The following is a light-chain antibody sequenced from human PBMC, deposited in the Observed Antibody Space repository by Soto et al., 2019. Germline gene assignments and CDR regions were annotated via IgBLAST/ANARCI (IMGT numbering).Light chain of an antibody. V-gene: IGLV2-8*01. J-gene: IGLJ3*02. CDR2: EVT. CDR1: SSDVGAYNY. CDR3: SSFAASNTWV. Sequence: QSALTQPPSASGSPGQSVTISCTGTSSDVGAYNYVSWYQQHAGKAPKLMIYEVTKRPSGVPDRFSGSKSANTASLTFSGLHAEDEADYYCSSFAASNTWVFGGGTKLTVL.